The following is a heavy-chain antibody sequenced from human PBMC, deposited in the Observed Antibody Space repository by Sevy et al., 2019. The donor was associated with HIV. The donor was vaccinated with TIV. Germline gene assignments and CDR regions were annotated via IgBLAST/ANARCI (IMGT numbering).Heavy chain of an antibody. D-gene: IGHD4-17*01. V-gene: IGHV3-48*03. Sequence: GGSLKRSCAASGFIFSSYEMNWVRQAPGKGLEWITYISNSGSALYYSDSVKGRFTISRDNAKNSLYLQMNSLRVEDTAVYYCARDLPPSATTVAHFDCWGQGTQVTVSS. J-gene: IGHJ4*02. CDR3: ARDLPPSATTVAHFDC. CDR2: ISNSGSAL. CDR1: GFIFSSYE.